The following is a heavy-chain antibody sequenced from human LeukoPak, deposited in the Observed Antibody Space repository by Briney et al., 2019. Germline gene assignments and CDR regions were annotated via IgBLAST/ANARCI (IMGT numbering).Heavy chain of an antibody. J-gene: IGHJ4*02. D-gene: IGHD6-13*01. V-gene: IGHV3-30*04. CDR1: GFTFSSYA. Sequence: GSLRLSCAASGFTFSSYAMHWVRQAPGKGLGWVAVISYDGSNKYYADSVKGRFTISRDNSKNTLYLQMNSLRAEDTAVYYCARRTQPYYFDYWGQGTLVTVSS. CDR2: ISYDGSNK. CDR3: ARRTQPYYFDY.